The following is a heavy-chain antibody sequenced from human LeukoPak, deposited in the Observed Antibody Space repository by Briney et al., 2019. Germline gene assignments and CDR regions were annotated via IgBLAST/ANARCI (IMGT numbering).Heavy chain of an antibody. CDR2: ISYDGSNK. J-gene: IGHJ6*02. V-gene: IGHV3-30-3*01. CDR1: GFTFSSYA. D-gene: IGHD6-19*01. CDR3: AKGSYSSGWYVRYYGMDV. Sequence: GGSLRLSCAASGFTFSSYAMHWVRQAPGKGLEWVAVISYDGSNKYYADSVKGRFTISRDNSKNTLYLQMNSLRAEDTAVYYCAKGSYSSGWYVRYYGMDVWGQGTTVTVSS.